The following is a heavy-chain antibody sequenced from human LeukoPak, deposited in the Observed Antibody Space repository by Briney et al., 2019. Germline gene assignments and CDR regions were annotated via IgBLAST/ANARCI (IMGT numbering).Heavy chain of an antibody. D-gene: IGHD2-21*02. Sequence: PGGSLRLSCEASGFTFEEYVVTWVRQAPGKGLEWVSGIRGSGGGTYYADSVKGRFTISRDNSKNTVYLQMNSLRAEDTAVYYCVKARMPHCGTDCLESWGQGSLVTVSS. CDR3: VKARMPHCGTDCLES. V-gene: IGHV3-23*01. CDR2: IRGSGGGT. J-gene: IGHJ4*02. CDR1: GFTFEEYV.